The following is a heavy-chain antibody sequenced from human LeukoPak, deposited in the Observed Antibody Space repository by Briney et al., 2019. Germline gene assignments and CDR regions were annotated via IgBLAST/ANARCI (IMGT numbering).Heavy chain of an antibody. CDR1: GFTFSDHY. J-gene: IGHJ5*01. V-gene: IGHV3-72*01. CDR2: IRKKGNSYTT. CDR3: ARVLEGNMLWFDF. D-gene: IGHD1/OR15-1a*01. Sequence: PGGSLRLSCAASGFTFSDHYMDWVRQAPGKGLEWVCRIRKKGNSYTTDYAASVKGRFTISRDDSNNSLHLQMNSLKTEDTAVYFCARVLEGNMLWFDFSGQGTLVTVSS.